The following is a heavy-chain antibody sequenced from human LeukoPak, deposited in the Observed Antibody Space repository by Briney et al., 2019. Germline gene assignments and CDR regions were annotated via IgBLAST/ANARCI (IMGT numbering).Heavy chain of an antibody. V-gene: IGHV4-4*07. D-gene: IGHD6-19*01. J-gene: IGHJ4*02. CDR1: GGSISSYY. CDR3: AVSVAGYRARFDY. Sequence: SETLSLTCTASGGSISSYYWSWIRQPPGKGLEWMGRMYTSGGTNYNPSLKSRVTMSVDTSKNQFSLNLSSVTDADTAVYYCAVSVAGYRARFDYWGQGTLVTVSS. CDR2: MYTSGGT.